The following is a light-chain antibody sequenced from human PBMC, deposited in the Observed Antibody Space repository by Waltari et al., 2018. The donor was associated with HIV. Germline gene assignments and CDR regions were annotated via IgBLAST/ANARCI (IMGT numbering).Light chain of an antibody. CDR3: SSYGGVASYLI. CDR2: DVN. CDR1: SSDIGAYDY. V-gene: IGLV2-11*01. Sequence: HSALTQPRSVSGSPGQSVTISCTGTSSDIGAYDYVSWFQKFPGRAPKLIIFDVNKRPSGVPDRFSGFKSGDTASLTISGLQPDDESDYFCSSYGGVASYLIFGGGTTLTVL. J-gene: IGLJ2*01.